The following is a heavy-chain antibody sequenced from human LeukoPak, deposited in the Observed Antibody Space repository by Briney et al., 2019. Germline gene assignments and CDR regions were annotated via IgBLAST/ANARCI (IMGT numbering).Heavy chain of an antibody. J-gene: IGHJ4*02. V-gene: IGHV3-64*02. Sequence: GGSLRLSCAASGFTFSNYAMHWVRQAPGMGLEYVSAINANGGGTYYADSVKGRFTISRDNSKSTLYLQLGSLRAEEMAVYFCARVLLTGYYYDYWGQGTLVTVSS. CDR2: INANGGGT. CDR3: ARVLLTGYYYDY. D-gene: IGHD3-9*01. CDR1: GFTFSNYA.